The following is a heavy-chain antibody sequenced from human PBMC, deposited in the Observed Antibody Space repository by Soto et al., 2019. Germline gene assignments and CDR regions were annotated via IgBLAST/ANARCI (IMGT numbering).Heavy chain of an antibody. CDR1: GGSVSGYY. Sequence: QAQLQESGPGLVKPSETLSLTCTVSGGSVSGYYWGWIRQPPGRGLEYIGHIHYSGSTNYNPSLQSRVTMSVDASRNQFSLKLNSVTAADTAVYFCARHYNSGSYPLDCWCQGTLVTVSS. CDR3: ARHYNSGSYPLDC. J-gene: IGHJ4*02. D-gene: IGHD3-10*01. CDR2: IHYSGST. V-gene: IGHV4-59*08.